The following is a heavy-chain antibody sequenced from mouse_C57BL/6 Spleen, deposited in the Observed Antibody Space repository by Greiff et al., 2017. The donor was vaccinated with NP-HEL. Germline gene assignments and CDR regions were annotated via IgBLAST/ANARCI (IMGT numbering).Heavy chain of an antibody. CDR2: FYPGSGSI. V-gene: IGHV1-62-2*01. CDR1: GYTFTEYT. Sequence: VQLQQSGAELVKPGASVKLSCKASGYTFTEYTIHWVKQRSGQGLEWIGWFYPGSGSIKYNEKFKDKATLTADKSSSTVYMELSRLTSEDSAVYFCARHEEEVYYGSSYAMDYWGQGTSVTVSS. D-gene: IGHD1-1*01. CDR3: ARHEEEVYYGSSYAMDY. J-gene: IGHJ4*01.